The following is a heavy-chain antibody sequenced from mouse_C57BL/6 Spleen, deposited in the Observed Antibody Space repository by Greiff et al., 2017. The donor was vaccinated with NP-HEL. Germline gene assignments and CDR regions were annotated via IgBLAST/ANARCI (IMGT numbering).Heavy chain of an antibody. Sequence: EVHLVESGGDLVKPGGSLKLSCAASGFTFSSYGMSWVRQTPDKRLEWVATISSGGSYTYYPDSVKGRFTISRDNAKNTLYLQMSSLKSEDTAMYYCARLDGYYDFDYWGQGTTLTVSS. V-gene: IGHV5-6*01. D-gene: IGHD2-3*01. J-gene: IGHJ2*01. CDR2: ISSGGSYT. CDR3: ARLDGYYDFDY. CDR1: GFTFSSYG.